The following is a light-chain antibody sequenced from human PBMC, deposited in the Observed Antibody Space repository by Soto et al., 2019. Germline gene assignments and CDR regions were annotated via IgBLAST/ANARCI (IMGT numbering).Light chain of an antibody. Sequence: SYELTQPPSVSVSPGQTASITCSGDKLGHKYACWYQQRPGQSPGLVIYQDTKRPSGIPERFSGSNSGNTATLTISGTQAMDEADYYCQAWDSSTVLFGGGTKLTVL. CDR1: KLGHKY. CDR3: QAWDSSTVL. CDR2: QDT. J-gene: IGLJ2*01. V-gene: IGLV3-1*01.